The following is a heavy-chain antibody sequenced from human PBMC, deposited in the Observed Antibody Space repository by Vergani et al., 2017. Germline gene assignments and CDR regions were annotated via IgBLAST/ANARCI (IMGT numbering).Heavy chain of an antibody. CDR2: IYYSGST. D-gene: IGHD3-22*01. V-gene: IGHV4-59*01. J-gene: IGHJ6*03. Sequence: QVQLQESGPGLVKPSETLSLTCTVSGGSISSYYWSWIRQPPGKGLEWIGYIYYSGSTNYNPSLKSRVTISVDTSKNQFSLKLSAVTAADTAVYYCASFPPSLDPGGYYYYYMDVWGKGTTVTVSS. CDR3: ASFPPSLDPGGYYYYYMDV. CDR1: GGSISSYY.